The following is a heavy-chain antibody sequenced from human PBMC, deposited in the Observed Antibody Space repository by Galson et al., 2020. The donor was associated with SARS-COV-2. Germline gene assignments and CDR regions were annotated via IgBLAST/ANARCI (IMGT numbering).Heavy chain of an antibody. V-gene: IGHV3-15*01. J-gene: IGHJ6*03. CDR1: GFTFSNAW. D-gene: IGHD3-10*01. Sequence: GGSLRLSCAASGFTFSNAWMSWVRQAPGKGLEWVGRIKSKTDGGTTDYAAPVKGRFTIPRDDSKNTLYLQMNSLKTEDTAVYYCTTVVRGYYYYYMDVWGKGTTVTVS. CDR2: IKSKTDGGTT. CDR3: TTVVRGYYYYYMDV.